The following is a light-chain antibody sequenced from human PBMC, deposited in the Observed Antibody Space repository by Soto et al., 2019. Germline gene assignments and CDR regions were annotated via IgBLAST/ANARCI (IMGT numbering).Light chain of an antibody. Sequence: QPVLKQPPSGYAAPGQKVTISCSGSSSNIGNNYVSWYQQLPGTAPKLLIYENNKRPSGIPDRFSGSKSGTSATLGITGLQTGDEADYYCGTWDSSLSAGPYVFGTGTKVTVL. CDR3: GTWDSSLSAGPYV. CDR1: SSNIGNNY. V-gene: IGLV1-51*02. J-gene: IGLJ1*01. CDR2: ENN.